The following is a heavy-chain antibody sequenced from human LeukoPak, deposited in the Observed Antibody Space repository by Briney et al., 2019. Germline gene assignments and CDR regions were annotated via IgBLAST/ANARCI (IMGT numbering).Heavy chain of an antibody. D-gene: IGHD3-22*01. CDR3: AKATTAQMYYYDSSDYWTDAFDF. CDR2: ISWDGASA. Sequence: GGSLRLSCAASGFTFDDYTMHWVRQAPGKGLEWVSLISWDGASAYYADSVKGRFTISRDNSTNSLYLQMNSLGIEDTALYYCAKATTAQMYYYDSSDYWTDAFDFWGQGTMVTVAS. J-gene: IGHJ3*01. V-gene: IGHV3-43*01. CDR1: GFTFDDYT.